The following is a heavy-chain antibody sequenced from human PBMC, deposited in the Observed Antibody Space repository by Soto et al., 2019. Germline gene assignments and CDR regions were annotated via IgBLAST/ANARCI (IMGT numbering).Heavy chain of an antibody. CDR2: IYYSGDT. D-gene: IGHD1-1*01. CDR1: GDSLNSYY. J-gene: IGHJ3*02. V-gene: IGHV4-59*01. CDR3: ARDRNKLWQNDAFDM. Sequence: QVQLQESGPGLVKPSETLSLTCSVSGDSLNSYYWSWIRQSPGKGLEWLGYIYYSGDTKYNPSLQSRISISVDTTENQFSLRLSSVTAADTAVYFCARDRNKLWQNDAFDMWGQGTMVTVSS.